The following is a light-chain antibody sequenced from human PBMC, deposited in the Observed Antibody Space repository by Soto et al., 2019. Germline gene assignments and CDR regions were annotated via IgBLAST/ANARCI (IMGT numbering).Light chain of an antibody. V-gene: IGLV2-14*01. CDR3: SSYTSSSPYV. CDR2: EVS. CDR1: SSDVGGYNY. J-gene: IGLJ1*01. Sequence: QSALTQPPSASGSPGQPVTISCTGTSSDVGGYNYVSWYQQHPGKAPKLMIYEVSNRPSGVSNRFSGSKSGNTASLTISGLQAEDEADYYCSSYTSSSPYVFGTGTKVTV.